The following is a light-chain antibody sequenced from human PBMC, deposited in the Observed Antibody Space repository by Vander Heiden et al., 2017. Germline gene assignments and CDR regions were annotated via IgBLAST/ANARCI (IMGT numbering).Light chain of an antibody. CDR3: QQYNSYPRT. J-gene: IGKJ1*01. Sequence: DIQMTQSPSTLSASVGDRVTITCRASQSIRSWLAWYQQKPGKATKLLIYDASSLESGVPSRFSGSGSGTEFTLTISSLQPDDFATYYCQQYNSYPRTFGQGTKVEIK. CDR1: QSIRSW. V-gene: IGKV1-5*01. CDR2: DAS.